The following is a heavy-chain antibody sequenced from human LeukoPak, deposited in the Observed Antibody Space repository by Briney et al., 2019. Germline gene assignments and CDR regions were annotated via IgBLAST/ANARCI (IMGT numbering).Heavy chain of an antibody. Sequence: SETLSLTCTVSGGSISSYYWSWIRQPPGKGLEWIGYIYYNGSTNYNPSLKSRVTISVDTSKNQFSLKLSSVTAADTAVYYCASRHYSGGDCYFAGADPFDHWGQGTLVTVSS. J-gene: IGHJ4*02. CDR3: ASRHYSGGDCYFAGADPFDH. V-gene: IGHV4-59*01. CDR1: GGSISSYY. D-gene: IGHD2-21*01. CDR2: IYYNGST.